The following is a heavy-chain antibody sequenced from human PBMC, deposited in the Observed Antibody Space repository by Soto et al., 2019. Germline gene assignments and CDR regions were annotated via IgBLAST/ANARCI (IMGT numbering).Heavy chain of an antibody. J-gene: IGHJ3*02. Sequence: SETLSLTCTVSSGSMSGYYWNWIRQPPGKGLEWIGYIYYSGSTNYNPSLKSRVTISVDTSKNQFSLRLSSVTAADTAVYYCARAGDYDFWSGYSNDVSDIPGPAPMVTLS. D-gene: IGHD3-3*01. CDR1: SGSMSGYY. CDR2: IYYSGST. CDR3: ARAGDYDFWSGYSNDVSDI. V-gene: IGHV4-59*01.